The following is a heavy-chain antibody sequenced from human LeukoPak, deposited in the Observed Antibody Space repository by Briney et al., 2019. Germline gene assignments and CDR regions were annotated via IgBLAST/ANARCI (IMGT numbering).Heavy chain of an antibody. CDR1: GFTFSSYG. V-gene: IGHV3-33*01. Sequence: PGGSLRLSCAASGFTFSSYGMHWVRQAPGKGLEWVAVIWYDGSNKYYADSVKGRFTISRDNSKNTLYLQMNSLRAEDTAVYYCASLYYYDSSGYYSDDYWGQGTLVTVSS. CDR3: ASLYYYDSSGYYSDDY. J-gene: IGHJ4*02. D-gene: IGHD3-22*01. CDR2: IWYDGSNK.